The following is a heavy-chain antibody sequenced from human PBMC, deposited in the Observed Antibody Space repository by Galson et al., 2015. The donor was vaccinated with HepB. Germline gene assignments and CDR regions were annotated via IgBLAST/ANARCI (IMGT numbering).Heavy chain of an antibody. CDR2: IIPIFGTA. V-gene: IGHV1-69*06. J-gene: IGHJ6*02. CDR1: GGTFSSYA. CDR3: ASLMVRGIINPEYYYYGMDV. D-gene: IGHD3-10*01. Sequence: SVKVSCKASGGTFSSYAISWVRQAPGQGLEWMGGIIPIFGTANYAQKFQGRVTITADKSTSTAYMELSSLRSEDTAVYYCASLMVRGIINPEYYYYGMDVWGQGTTVTVSS.